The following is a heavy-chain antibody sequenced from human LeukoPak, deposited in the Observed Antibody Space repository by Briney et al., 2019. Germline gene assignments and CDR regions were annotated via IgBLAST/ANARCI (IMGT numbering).Heavy chain of an antibody. CDR3: ARGRSTSWAMDY. Sequence: SETLSLTCIVSGGSISRGSYYWNWIRQPAGKGLEWMGRIYNSGSTNYNPFLKSRVTISTDMSKNQLSLQLSSVTAADTAVYYCARGRSTSWAMDYWGQGTLVTVSS. D-gene: IGHD2-2*01. J-gene: IGHJ4*02. CDR1: GGSISRGSYY. V-gene: IGHV4-61*02. CDR2: IYNSGST.